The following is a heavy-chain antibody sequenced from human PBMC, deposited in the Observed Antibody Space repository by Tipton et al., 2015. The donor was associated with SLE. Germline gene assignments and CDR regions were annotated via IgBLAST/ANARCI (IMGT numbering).Heavy chain of an antibody. CDR2: IYYGGST. D-gene: IGHD6-6*01. J-gene: IGHJ4*02. Sequence: TLSLTCTVSGGSISSGGYYWSWIRRHPGKGLEWIGYIYYGGSTHYNPSLKSRVTISVDTSKNQFSLKLSSVTAADTAVYYCASYSSSYFDYWGQGTLVTVSS. V-gene: IGHV4-31*03. CDR1: GGSISSGGYY. CDR3: ASYSSSYFDY.